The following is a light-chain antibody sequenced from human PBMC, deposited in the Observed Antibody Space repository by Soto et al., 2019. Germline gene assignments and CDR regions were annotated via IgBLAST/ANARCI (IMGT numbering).Light chain of an antibody. V-gene: IGLV2-14*01. CDR1: SSDVGFYNY. CDR3: SSYTTSSTRV. Sequence: QSVLTQPASVSGAPGQSIAISGTGSSSDVGFYNYVSWYQQHPGEVPQLIIFEVSNRPSGVSNRFSGDKSGNTASLTISGLQAEDEAAYYCSSYTTSSTRVFGTGTKLTVL. CDR2: EVS. J-gene: IGLJ1*01.